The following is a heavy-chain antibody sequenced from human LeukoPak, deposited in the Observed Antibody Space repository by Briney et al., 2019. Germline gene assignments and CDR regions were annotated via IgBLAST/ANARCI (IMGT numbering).Heavy chain of an antibody. Sequence: ASVKVSCKVSGYTLTELSMHWVRQAPGKGLEWMGGFDPEDGETIYAQKFQGRVTMTEDTSTDTAYMELSSLRFEDTAVYYCATARFGTNWFDPWGQGTLVTVSS. CDR3: ATARFGTNWFDP. CDR2: FDPEDGET. CDR1: GYTLTELS. J-gene: IGHJ5*02. V-gene: IGHV1-24*01. D-gene: IGHD3-16*01.